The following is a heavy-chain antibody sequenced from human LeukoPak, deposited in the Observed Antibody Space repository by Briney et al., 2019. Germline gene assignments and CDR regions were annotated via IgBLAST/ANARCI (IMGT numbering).Heavy chain of an antibody. CDR3: ASSPPTGTTWYFDL. J-gene: IGHJ2*01. Sequence: GGSLRLSCAASGFTFSSYAMHWVCQAPGQGLEYVSAISSNGGSTYYANSVKGRFTISRDNSKNMLYLQMGSLRIEDMAVYYCASSPPTGTTWYFDLWGRGTLVTVSS. CDR2: ISSNGGST. D-gene: IGHD1-7*01. V-gene: IGHV3-64*01. CDR1: GFTFSSYA.